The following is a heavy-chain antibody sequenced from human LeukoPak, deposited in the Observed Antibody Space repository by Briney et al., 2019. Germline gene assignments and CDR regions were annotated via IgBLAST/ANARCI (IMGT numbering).Heavy chain of an antibody. V-gene: IGHV1-24*01. CDR1: GYTLTELS. D-gene: IGHD3-3*01. Sequence: ASVKVSCKVSGYTLTELSMHWVRQAPGKGLEWMGGFDPEDGETIYAQKFQGRVTMTEDTSTDTAYMELSSLRSEDTAVYYCATDSQFWSGYSHSHAFDIWGQGTMVTVSS. CDR2: FDPEDGET. J-gene: IGHJ3*02. CDR3: ATDSQFWSGYSHSHAFDI.